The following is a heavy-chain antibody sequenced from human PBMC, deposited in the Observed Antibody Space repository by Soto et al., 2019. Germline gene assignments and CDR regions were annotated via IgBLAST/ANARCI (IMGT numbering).Heavy chain of an antibody. CDR1: GFTFSSYS. V-gene: IGHV3-23*01. J-gene: IGHJ4*02. CDR3: ASIFWVDTGLDGNR. D-gene: IGHD3-3*02. CDR2: IRGSGEVT. Sequence: EVQLLESGGGLVQPGGSLRLSCVASGFTFSSYSMNWVRQAPGKGLEWVSAIRGSGEVTYYADSVKGRFTISRDNSRNTVFLQMSSLRAEDTAVYYCASIFWVDTGLDGNRWGQGAQVTVSS.